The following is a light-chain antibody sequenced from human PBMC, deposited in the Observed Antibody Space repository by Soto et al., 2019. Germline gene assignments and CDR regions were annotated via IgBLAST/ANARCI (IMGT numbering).Light chain of an antibody. J-gene: IGKJ4*01. CDR1: QSVNSN. Sequence: EIVMTQSPATLSFSPGERATLSCRASQSVNSNLSWYQQKPGQAPRPLIYSASTRATGIPARFSGSASGTEFTLTISSLQSEDCAVYYCQQYDSWPLTFGGGTKVDIK. CDR2: SAS. CDR3: QQYDSWPLT. V-gene: IGKV3-15*01.